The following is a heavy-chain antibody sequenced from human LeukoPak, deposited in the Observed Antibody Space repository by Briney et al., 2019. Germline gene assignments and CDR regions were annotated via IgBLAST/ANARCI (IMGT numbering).Heavy chain of an antibody. CDR1: GGTFSSYA. CDR3: ATSSHYDFWSGLRFQYYYGMDV. CDR2: IIPIFGTA. J-gene: IGHJ6*02. Sequence: AASVKVSCKASGGTFSSYAISWVRQAPGQGPEWMGGIIPIFGTANYAQKFQGRVTITADESTSTAYMELSSLRSEDTAVYYCATSSHYDFWSGLRFQYYYGMDVWGQGTTVTVSS. V-gene: IGHV1-69*13. D-gene: IGHD3-3*01.